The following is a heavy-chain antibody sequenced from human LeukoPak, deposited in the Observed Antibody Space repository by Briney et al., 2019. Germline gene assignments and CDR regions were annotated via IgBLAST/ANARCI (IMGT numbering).Heavy chain of an antibody. CDR3: AKDFRIGYSAHFDY. J-gene: IGHJ4*02. CDR2: IYENGGTT. D-gene: IGHD2-21*01. V-gene: IGHV3-23*01. CDR1: GFTFRSHA. Sequence: GGSLRLSCVGSGFTFRSHAMSWVRQAPEKGLEFVSGIYENGGTTYYADSVKGRFSISRDNSKNTLYLQMDGLRGEDTAVYYCAKDFRIGYSAHFDYWGQGALVTVSS.